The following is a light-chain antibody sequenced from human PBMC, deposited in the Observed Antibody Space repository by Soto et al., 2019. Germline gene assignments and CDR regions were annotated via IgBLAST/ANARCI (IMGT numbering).Light chain of an antibody. V-gene: IGLV2-14*01. CDR1: SSDVGGYNY. CDR2: DVS. Sequence: QSALTQPASVSGSTGESITISCTGTSSDVGGYNYVSWYQQHPGKAPKLMIYDVSNRPSGVSNRFSGSKSGNTASLTISGLQAEDEADYYCSSYTSSSTLFCGGTKLTVL. CDR3: SSYTSSSTL. J-gene: IGLJ2*01.